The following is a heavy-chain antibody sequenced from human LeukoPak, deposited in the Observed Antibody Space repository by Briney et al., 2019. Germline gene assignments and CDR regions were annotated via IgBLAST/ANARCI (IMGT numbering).Heavy chain of an antibody. J-gene: IGHJ4*02. Sequence: PSQTLSLTCAVSGGSMTSYCWSWIRQPPGKGLEWIGYISSSGSTNYNPSLGSRVTISVDASRNQFSLNLRSMTAADTAVYYCASGYTNWWPLDYWGQGARVIVSS. CDR3: ASGYTNWWPLDY. V-gene: IGHV4-59*12. CDR2: ISSSGST. CDR1: GGSMTSYC. D-gene: IGHD2-8*02.